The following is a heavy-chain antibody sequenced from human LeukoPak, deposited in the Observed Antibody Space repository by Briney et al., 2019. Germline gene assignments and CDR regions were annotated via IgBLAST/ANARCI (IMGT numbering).Heavy chain of an antibody. CDR2: IWYDGSNK. V-gene: IGHV3-33*01. D-gene: IGHD6-13*01. J-gene: IGHJ4*02. Sequence: PGGSLRLSCAASGFTFSSYGMHWVRQVPGKGLEWVAVIWYDGSNKYYVDSVKGRFTISRDNAKNSLYLQMNSLRAEDTAVYYCARDRPYSSSWYVQDVDYFDYWGQGTLVTVSS. CDR1: GFTFSSYG. CDR3: ARDRPYSSSWYVQDVDYFDY.